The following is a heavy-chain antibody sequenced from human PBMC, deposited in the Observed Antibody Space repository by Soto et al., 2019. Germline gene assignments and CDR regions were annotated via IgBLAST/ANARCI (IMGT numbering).Heavy chain of an antibody. J-gene: IGHJ6*02. CDR1: GFTFDDYA. CDR2: ISWNSGSI. V-gene: IGHV3-9*01. Sequence: EVQLVESGGGLVQPGRSLRLSCAASGFTFDDYAMHWVRQAPGKGLEWVSGISWNSGSIGYADSVKGRFTISRDNAKNSLYLQMNRLRAEDTALYYCAKLGYGGNSGYYYYGMDVWGQGTTVTVSS. CDR3: AKLGYGGNSGYYYYGMDV. D-gene: IGHD4-17*01.